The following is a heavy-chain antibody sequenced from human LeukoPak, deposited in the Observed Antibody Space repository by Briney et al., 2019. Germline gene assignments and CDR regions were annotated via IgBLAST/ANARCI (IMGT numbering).Heavy chain of an antibody. CDR1: DYSISSGYGYY. D-gene: IGHD3-10*01. CDR3: ARVRGTMVRGVIITYYYYMDV. J-gene: IGHJ6*03. V-gene: IGHV4-38-2*02. CDR2: IYHSGIT. Sequence: PSETLSLTCTVSDYSISSGYGYYWGWIRQPPGKGLEWIGNIYHSGITYYNHFNSSLKSRVTISIDTSKNQFSLKLSSVTAADTAVYYCARVRGTMVRGVIITYYYYMDVWGKGTTVTISS.